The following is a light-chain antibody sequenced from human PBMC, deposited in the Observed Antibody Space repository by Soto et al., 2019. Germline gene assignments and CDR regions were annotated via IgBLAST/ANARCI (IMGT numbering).Light chain of an antibody. CDR1: SGSVSTNHH. V-gene: IGLV8-61*01. Sequence: QAVVTQEPSFSVSPGGTVTLTCGLTSGSVSTNHHPSWYQQTPGQAPRTLIYSTDTRSSGVPDRFSGSILGDKAALTITGAQAEDESDYYCILYMRHGILVFGGGTKVTVL. CDR3: ILYMRHGILV. CDR2: STD. J-gene: IGLJ3*02.